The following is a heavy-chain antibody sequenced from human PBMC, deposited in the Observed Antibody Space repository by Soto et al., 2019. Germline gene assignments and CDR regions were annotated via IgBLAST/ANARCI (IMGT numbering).Heavy chain of an antibody. CDR3: AHGDPLDFHF. D-gene: IGHD3-10*01. CDR1: GFSLTTSGEA. V-gene: IGHV2-5*01. J-gene: IGHJ4*02. CDR2: LYWNGIE. Sequence: QITLRESGPALVKPTQTLTLTCTFSGFSLTTSGEAVGWIRQPPGKALEWLALLYWNGIERYSPSLKSRLSITKDTSKNHVVLTMANMDPVDTATYYCAHGDPLDFHFWGQGTLVTVSP.